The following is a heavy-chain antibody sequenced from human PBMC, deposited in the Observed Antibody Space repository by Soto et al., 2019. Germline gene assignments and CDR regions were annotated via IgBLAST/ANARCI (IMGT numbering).Heavy chain of an antibody. CDR1: GGSVSINCCH. CDR2: IYYNGNS. CDR3: ARRVGAVPSQQ. D-gene: IGHD1-26*01. V-gene: IGHV4-39*01. Sequence: SDTLSLTCNVSGGSVSINCCHWDWILHAPGKGLEWIGSIYYNGNSYYRPSLKSRLTISVDTSNNQFSLKLSSVTAADTAVYNCARRVGAVPSQQWGQGTPVTVSS. J-gene: IGHJ1*01.